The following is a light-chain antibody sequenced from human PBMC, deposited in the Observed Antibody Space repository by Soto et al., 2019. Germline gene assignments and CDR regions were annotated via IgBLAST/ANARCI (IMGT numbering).Light chain of an antibody. V-gene: IGKV2-30*02. Sequence: DVVMTQSPLSLPVTLGQPASISCRSNQSLVHSDGIAYFSCFQQRPGRSPRRLIYKVSNRDSGVPAGFRGSGPGTDFALKISRVEAEDVWVYYCMQGTNWPITFGQGTRLESK. J-gene: IGKJ5*01. CDR2: KVS. CDR1: QSLVHSDGIAY. CDR3: MQGTNWPIT.